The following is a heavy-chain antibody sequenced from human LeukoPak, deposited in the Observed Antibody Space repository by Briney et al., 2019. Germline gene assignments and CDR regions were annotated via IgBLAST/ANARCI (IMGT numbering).Heavy chain of an antibody. CDR3: ARHLILWFGAAGWFDP. Sequence: SETLSLTCTVSGGSIGSSSYYWGWLRQPPGKGLEWIGSIYYSGSTYYNPSLKSRVTISVDTSKNQFSLKLSSVTAADTAVYYCARHLILWFGAAGWFDPWGQGTLVTVSS. V-gene: IGHV4-39*01. CDR1: GGSIGSSSYY. J-gene: IGHJ5*02. CDR2: IYYSGST. D-gene: IGHD3-10*01.